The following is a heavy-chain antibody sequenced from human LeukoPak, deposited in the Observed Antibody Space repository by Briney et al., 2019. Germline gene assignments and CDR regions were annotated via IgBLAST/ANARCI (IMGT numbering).Heavy chain of an antibody. D-gene: IGHD6-13*01. CDR3: ARVAAAAAYYFDY. CDR1: GVSLSGYY. J-gene: IGHJ4*02. V-gene: IGHV4-34*01. CDR2: INHSGST. Sequence: SETLSLTCAVYGVSLSGYYWSWIRQPPGKGLEWIGEINHSGSTNYNPSLKSRVTISVDTSKNQFSLKLSSVTAADMAVYYCARVAAAAAYYFDYWGQGTLVTVSS.